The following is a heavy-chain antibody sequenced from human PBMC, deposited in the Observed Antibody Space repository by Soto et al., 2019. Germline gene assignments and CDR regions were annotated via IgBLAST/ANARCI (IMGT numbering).Heavy chain of an antibody. CDR1: GFTFSSYA. CDR2: ISGSGGST. Sequence: GGSLRLSCAASGFTFSSYAMSWVRQAPGKGLEWVSAISGSGGSTYYADSVKGRFTISRDNSKNTLYLQMNSLRAEDTTVYYCARTMIVVVITTGFWFDPWGQGTLVTVSS. J-gene: IGHJ5*02. V-gene: IGHV3-23*01. CDR3: ARTMIVVVITTGFWFDP. D-gene: IGHD3-22*01.